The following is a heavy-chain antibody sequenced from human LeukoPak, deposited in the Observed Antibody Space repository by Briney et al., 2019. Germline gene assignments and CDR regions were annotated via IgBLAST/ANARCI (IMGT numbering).Heavy chain of an antibody. CDR3: ASRYGSGWPTFDY. CDR2: IYHSGST. V-gene: IGHV4-38-2*01. CDR1: GYSISSGYY. J-gene: IGHJ4*02. D-gene: IGHD6-19*01. Sequence: SETLSLTCAVSGYSISSGYYWGWIRQPPGKGLEWSGSIYHSGSTYYNPSLKSRVTISVDTSKNQFSLKLSSVTAADTAVYSCASRYGSGWPTFDYWGQGTPVTVSS.